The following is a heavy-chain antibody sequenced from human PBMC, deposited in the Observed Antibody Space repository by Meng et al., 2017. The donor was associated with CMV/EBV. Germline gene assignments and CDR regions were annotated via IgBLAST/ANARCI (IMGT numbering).Heavy chain of an antibody. CDR1: GYTFTGYY. D-gene: IGHD4-23*01. CDR3: ARGLDPTTVENWFDP. Sequence: ASVKVSCKASGYTFTGYYMHWVRQAPGQGLEWMGWINPNSGNTGYAQKFQGRVTMTRNTSISTAYMELSSLGSEDTAVYYCARGLDPTTVENWFDPWGQGTLVTVSS. J-gene: IGHJ5*02. CDR2: INPNSGNT. V-gene: IGHV1-8*02.